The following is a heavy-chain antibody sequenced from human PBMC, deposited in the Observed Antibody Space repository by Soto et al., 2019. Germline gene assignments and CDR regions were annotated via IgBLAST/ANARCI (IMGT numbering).Heavy chain of an antibody. D-gene: IGHD3-9*01. CDR2: MNPNSGNT. J-gene: IGHJ3*02. V-gene: IGHV1-8*01. CDR1: GYTFTSYD. CDR3: ARDLNTEGLGDAFDI. Sequence: ASVKVSCKASGYTFTSYDINWVRQATGQGLEWMGWMNPNSGNTGYAQKFQGRVTMTRNTSISTAYMELNSLRAEDTAVYYCARDLNTEGLGDAFDIWGQGKMVTVSS.